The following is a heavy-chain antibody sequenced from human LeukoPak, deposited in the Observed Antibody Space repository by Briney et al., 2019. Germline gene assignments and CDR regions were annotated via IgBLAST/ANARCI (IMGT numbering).Heavy chain of an antibody. J-gene: IGHJ4*02. V-gene: IGHV4-59*08. CDR1: GGSISSYY. Sequence: SETLSLTCTVSGGSISSYYWSWIRQPPGDGLEWIGYIFFTGNTNYNPSLRSRITISIDTSKNQFSLHLSSVTAADTAVYYCARHGGVAPFDYWGQGTLVTVSS. CDR2: IFFTGNT. D-gene: IGHD2-8*02. CDR3: ARHGGVAPFDY.